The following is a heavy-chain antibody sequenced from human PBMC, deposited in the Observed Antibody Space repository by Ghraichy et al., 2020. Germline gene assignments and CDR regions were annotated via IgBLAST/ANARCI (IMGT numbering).Heavy chain of an antibody. Sequence: GGSLRLSCAASGFTFSDYYMSWIRQAPGKGLEWVSYISSSGSTIYYADSVKGRFTISRDNAKNSLYLQMNSLRAEDTAVYYCARDSVQYFDWLLKDYYYYRMDACAQATTITDSS. CDR1: GFTFSDYY. J-gene: IGHJ6*01. CDR3: ARDSVQYFDWLLKDYYYYRMDA. CDR2: ISSSGSTI. V-gene: IGHV3-11*01. D-gene: IGHD3-9*01.